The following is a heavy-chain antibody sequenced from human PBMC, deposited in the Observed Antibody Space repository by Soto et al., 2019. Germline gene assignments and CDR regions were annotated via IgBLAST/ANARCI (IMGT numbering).Heavy chain of an antibody. D-gene: IGHD2-21*02. J-gene: IGHJ4*02. CDR2: INPSGGST. Sequence: QVQLVQSGAEVKKPGASVKVSCKASGYTFNNYNIHWVRQAPGQGLEWMGKINPSGGSTNYAEKSQGRVTRTRDTSTSTVYMELSGLRSEDTALYYCASGHCGGDCYFDYWGQGTLVTVSS. CDR3: ASGHCGGDCYFDY. CDR1: GYTFNNYN. V-gene: IGHV1-46*02.